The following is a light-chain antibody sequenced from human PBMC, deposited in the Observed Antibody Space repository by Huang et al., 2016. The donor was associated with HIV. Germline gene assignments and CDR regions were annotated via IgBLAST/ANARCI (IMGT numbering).Light chain of an antibody. CDR1: QSISSW. CDR3: QQYNSYPYT. CDR2: DAS. V-gene: IGKV1-5*01. J-gene: IGKJ2*01. Sequence: DIQMTQSPSTLSASVGDRVTITCRASQSISSWLAWYQQKPGKAPKLRIYDASSLESGSPSRFSGSGSGTEFTLTISSLQPDNFATYYCQQYNSYPYTFGQGTKLEIK.